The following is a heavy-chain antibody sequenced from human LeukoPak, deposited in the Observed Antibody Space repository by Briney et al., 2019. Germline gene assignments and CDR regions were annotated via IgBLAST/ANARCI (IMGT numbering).Heavy chain of an antibody. Sequence: GASVKVSCKASGYTFTSYYMHWVRQAPGQGLEWMGIINPSGGSTSYAQKFQGRVTMTRDTSTSTVYMELSSLRSEDTAVYYCARHVGGVEGRRLRLSTFDYWGQGTLVTVSS. V-gene: IGHV1-46*01. CDR2: INPSGGST. CDR1: GYTFTSYY. J-gene: IGHJ4*02. D-gene: IGHD5-12*01. CDR3: ARHVGGVEGRRLRLSTFDY.